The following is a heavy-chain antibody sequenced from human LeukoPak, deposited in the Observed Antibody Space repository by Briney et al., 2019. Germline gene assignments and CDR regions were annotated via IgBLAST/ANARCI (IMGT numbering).Heavy chain of an antibody. V-gene: IGHV4-34*01. CDR1: GGSFSGYY. CDR3: ARPRRYSYGPFDY. Sequence: SETLSLTCAVYGGSFSGYYWSWISQPPGKGLEWIGEINHSGSTNYNPSLKSRVTISVDTSKNQFSLKLSSVTAADTAVYYCARPRRYSYGPFDYWGQGTLVTVSS. CDR2: INHSGST. D-gene: IGHD5-18*01. J-gene: IGHJ4*02.